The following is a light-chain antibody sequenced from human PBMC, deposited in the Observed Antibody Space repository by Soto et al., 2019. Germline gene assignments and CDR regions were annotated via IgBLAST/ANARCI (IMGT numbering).Light chain of an antibody. CDR3: QQYGSSPLT. J-gene: IGKJ4*01. Sequence: EIVLTQSPDTLSLSPGDGATLSCRASQSVSSSYLAWYQQKPGQAPRLLIYGASSRATGIPDRFSGSGSGTDFTLTISRLEPEDFAVYYCQQYGSSPLTFGGGTEVEIK. V-gene: IGKV3-20*01. CDR1: QSVSSSY. CDR2: GAS.